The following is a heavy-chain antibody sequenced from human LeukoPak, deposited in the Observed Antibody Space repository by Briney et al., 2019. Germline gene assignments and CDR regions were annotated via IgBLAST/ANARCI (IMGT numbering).Heavy chain of an antibody. J-gene: IGHJ4*02. D-gene: IGHD4-17*01. Sequence: GGSLRLSCVASGFTFSSFAMSWVRQVPGKGLEWVSTISGSGGTTNYADSVKGRFTFSRDNSRNMVHLQMNSLRAEDTAVYYCAKDLPDYGDYIEGYWGQGTLVTVSS. CDR3: AKDLPDYGDYIEGY. CDR2: ISGSGGTT. CDR1: GFTFSSFA. V-gene: IGHV3-23*01.